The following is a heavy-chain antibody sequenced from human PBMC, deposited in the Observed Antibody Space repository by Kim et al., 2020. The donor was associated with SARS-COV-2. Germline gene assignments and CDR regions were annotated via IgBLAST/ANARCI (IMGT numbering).Heavy chain of an antibody. J-gene: IGHJ4*02. CDR2: FDPEDGET. Sequence: ASVKVSCKVSGYTLTELSMHWVRQAPGKGLEWMGGFDPEDGETIYAQKFQGRVTMTEDTSTDTAYMELSSLRSEDTAVYYCATEYYDYVWGRYRSFDYWGQGTLVTVSS. V-gene: IGHV1-24*01. CDR1: GYTLTELS. CDR3: ATEYYDYVWGRYRSFDY. D-gene: IGHD3-16*02.